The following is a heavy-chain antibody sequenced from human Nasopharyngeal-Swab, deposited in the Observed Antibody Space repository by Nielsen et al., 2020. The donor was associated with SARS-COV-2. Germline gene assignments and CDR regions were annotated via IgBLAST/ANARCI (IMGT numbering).Heavy chain of an antibody. V-gene: IGHV4-34*01. J-gene: IGHJ5*02. CDR1: GGSFSGYY. CDR2: INHSGST. Sequence: SETLSLTCAVYGGSFSGYYWSWIRQPPGKGLEWIGEINHSGSTNYNPSLKSRVTISVDTSKNQFSLKLSSVTAADTAVYYCARGYSSSWKLANWFDPWGQGTLVTVSS. D-gene: IGHD6-13*01. CDR3: ARGYSSSWKLANWFDP.